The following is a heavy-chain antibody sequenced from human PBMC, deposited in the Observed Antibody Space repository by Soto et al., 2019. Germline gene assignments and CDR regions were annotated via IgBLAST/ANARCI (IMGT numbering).Heavy chain of an antibody. V-gene: IGHV1-69*13. D-gene: IGHD2-15*01. J-gene: IGHJ4*01. Sequence: SVKVSCKASGGTFSSYAISWVRQAPGQGLEWMGGIIPIFGTANYAQKFQGRVTITADESTSTAYMELSSLRSEDTAVYYCARSPYLGYCSGGSCYRSPFDYWGQ. CDR1: GGTFSSYA. CDR2: IIPIFGTA. CDR3: ARSPYLGYCSGGSCYRSPFDY.